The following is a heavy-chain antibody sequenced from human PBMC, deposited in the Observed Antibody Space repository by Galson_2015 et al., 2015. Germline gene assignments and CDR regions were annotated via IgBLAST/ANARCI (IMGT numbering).Heavy chain of an antibody. CDR2: ISYDGSNK. J-gene: IGHJ6*02. Sequence: SLRLSCAASGLTFSSYGVHWVRQAPGKGLEWLAVISYDGSNKYYADSVKGRFTISRDNFKNTLYLQMNTLRPEDTAVYYCANLLPVASYNYYGMDVWGQGTTVTVSS. CDR3: ANLLPVASYNYYGMDV. D-gene: IGHD2-2*01. V-gene: IGHV3-30*18. CDR1: GLTFSSYG.